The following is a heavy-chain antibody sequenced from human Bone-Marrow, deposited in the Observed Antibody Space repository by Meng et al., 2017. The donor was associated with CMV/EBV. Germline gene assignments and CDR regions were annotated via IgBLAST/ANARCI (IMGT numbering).Heavy chain of an antibody. CDR2: ISWNGGGT. CDR3: VRWTYGSGSYNVLDY. J-gene: IGHJ4*02. Sequence: SGFTFDDYGMSWVRQAPGKGLEWVSAISWNGGGTDYGDPVKGRFTISRDNAKNSLYLEMNSLRAEDTALYYCVRWTYGSGSYNVLDYWGQGILVTVSS. CDR1: GFTFDDYG. V-gene: IGHV3-20*03. D-gene: IGHD3-10*01.